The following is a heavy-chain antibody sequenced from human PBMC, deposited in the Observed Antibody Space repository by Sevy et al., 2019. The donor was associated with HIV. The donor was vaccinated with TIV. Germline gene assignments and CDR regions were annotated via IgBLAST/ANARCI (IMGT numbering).Heavy chain of an antibody. V-gene: IGHV3-30*18. CDR2: ISYDGSNK. D-gene: IGHD3-16*02. Sequence: GGSLRLSCAASGFTFSSYGMHWVRQAPGKGLEWVAVISYDGSNKYYADSVKGRFTISRDNSKNTLYLQMNSLRAEDTAVYYCAKDAYYDYVWVSYRYTPDAFDIWGQGTMITVSS. CDR3: AKDAYYDYVWVSYRYTPDAFDI. J-gene: IGHJ3*02. CDR1: GFTFSSYG.